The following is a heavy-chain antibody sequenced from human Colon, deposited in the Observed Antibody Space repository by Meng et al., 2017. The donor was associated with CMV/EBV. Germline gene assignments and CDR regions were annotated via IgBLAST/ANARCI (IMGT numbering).Heavy chain of an antibody. CDR1: GGTFSSYA. J-gene: IGHJ3*02. D-gene: IGHD1-26*01. CDR3: ARVGGIVGATNYAFDI. Sequence: ASVKVSCKASGGTFSSYAISWVRQAPGQGLEWMGGIIPIFGTANYAQKFQGRVTITTDESTSTAYMELSSLRSEDTAVYYCARVGGIVGATNYAFDIWGQGTMVTVSS. CDR2: IIPIFGTA. V-gene: IGHV1-69*05.